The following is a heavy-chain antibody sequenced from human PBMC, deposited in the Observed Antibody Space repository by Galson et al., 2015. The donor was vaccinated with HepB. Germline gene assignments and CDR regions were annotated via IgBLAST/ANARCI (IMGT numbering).Heavy chain of an antibody. V-gene: IGHV3-21*01. D-gene: IGHD3-16*01. J-gene: IGHJ6*02. CDR1: GFTFSSYS. CDR3: ARDRDPYDYDPLYYYYGMDV. Sequence: SLRLSCAASGFTFSSYSMNWVRQAPGKGLEWVSSISSSSSYIYYADSVKGRFTISRDNAKNSLYLQMNSLRAEDTAVYYCARDRDPYDYDPLYYYYGMDVWGQGTTVTVSS. CDR2: ISSSSSYI.